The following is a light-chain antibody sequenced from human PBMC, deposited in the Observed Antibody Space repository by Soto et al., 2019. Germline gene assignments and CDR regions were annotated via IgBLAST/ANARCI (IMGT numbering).Light chain of an antibody. CDR2: GAS. V-gene: IGKV3D-15*01. CDR3: QQYKDWAPLT. J-gene: IGKJ4*01. Sequence: EIVMTQSPVTLSASPGERVTLSCRASQSVNINLAWYQQRHGQAPRVLIYGASNRASGIPDKFSGSGSGTDFTLTISSRKPDEFAIYFFQQYKDWAPLTFGGGTRVEIK. CDR1: QSVNIN.